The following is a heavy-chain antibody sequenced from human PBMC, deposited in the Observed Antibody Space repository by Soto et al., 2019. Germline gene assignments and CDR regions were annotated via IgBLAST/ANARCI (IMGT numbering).Heavy chain of an antibody. Sequence: SVKVSCKASGGTFSSYAISWVRQAPGQGLEWMGGIIPIFGTANYAQKFQGRVTITADESTSTAYMELSSLRSEDAAVYYCARVGYCSGGSCYHNWFDPWGQGTLVTVSS. CDR2: IIPIFGTA. CDR1: GGTFSSYA. CDR3: ARVGYCSGGSCYHNWFDP. J-gene: IGHJ5*02. D-gene: IGHD2-15*01. V-gene: IGHV1-69*13.